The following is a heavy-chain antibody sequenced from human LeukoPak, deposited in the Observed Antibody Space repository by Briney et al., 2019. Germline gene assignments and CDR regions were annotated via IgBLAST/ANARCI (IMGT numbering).Heavy chain of an antibody. CDR3: ANLVSYDSSGYGPDFDY. D-gene: IGHD3-22*01. CDR2: ISGSGGST. Sequence: GGSLRLSCAASGFTFGSYAMSWVRQAPGKGLEWVSAISGSGGSTYYADSVKGRFTISRDNSKNTLYLQMNSLRAEDTAVYYCANLVSYDSSGYGPDFDYWGQGTLVTVSS. CDR1: GFTFGSYA. V-gene: IGHV3-23*01. J-gene: IGHJ4*02.